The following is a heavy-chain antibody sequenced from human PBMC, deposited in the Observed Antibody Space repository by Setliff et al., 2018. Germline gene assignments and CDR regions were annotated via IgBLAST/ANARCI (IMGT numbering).Heavy chain of an antibody. Sequence: PSETLSLTCTVSGGSINSYYWSWIRQPPGKGLEWIGYIHYSGSTNYNPSLTSRVTMSVDTSKNQFSLKLSSVTAADTAVYYCASQGFSHYYYYYGMDVWGQGTTVTVSS. CDR1: GGSINSYY. J-gene: IGHJ6*02. V-gene: IGHV4-59*08. CDR3: ASQGFSHYYYYYGMDV. D-gene: IGHD3-10*01. CDR2: IHYSGST.